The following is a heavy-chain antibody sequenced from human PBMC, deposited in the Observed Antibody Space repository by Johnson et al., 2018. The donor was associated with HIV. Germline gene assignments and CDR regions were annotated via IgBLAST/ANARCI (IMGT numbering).Heavy chain of an antibody. Sequence: EVQLVESGGGLVQPGGSLRLSCTASGFTVSSNYMSWVRQAPGKGLEWVSVIYSGGSTYYADSVKGRFTISRDNSKNTLYLQMNSLRAEDTAVYYCARMWWGWSGFAFDIWGQGTMVTVSS. J-gene: IGHJ3*02. V-gene: IGHV3-66*02. CDR3: ARMWWGWSGFAFDI. CDR1: GFTVSSNY. CDR2: IYSGGST. D-gene: IGHD2-21*01.